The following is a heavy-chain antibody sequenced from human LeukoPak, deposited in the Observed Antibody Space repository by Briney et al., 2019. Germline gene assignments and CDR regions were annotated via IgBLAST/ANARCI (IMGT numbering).Heavy chain of an antibody. Sequence: GGSLRLSCAASGFTFSSYGMHWVRQAPGKGLEWVSVIYSGGSTYYADSVKGRFTISRDNSKNTLYLQMNSLRAEDTAVYYCARGGGRSGSYVWGQGTLVTVSS. CDR2: IYSGGST. CDR3: ARGGGRSGSYV. V-gene: IGHV3-53*01. CDR1: GFTFSSYG. D-gene: IGHD1-26*01. J-gene: IGHJ4*02.